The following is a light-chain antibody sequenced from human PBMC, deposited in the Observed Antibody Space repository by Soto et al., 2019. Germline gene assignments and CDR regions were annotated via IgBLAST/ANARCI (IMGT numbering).Light chain of an antibody. CDR1: SSNIGTNF. J-gene: IGLJ2*01. CDR2: RNN. CDR3: ASWDESLSGPV. V-gene: IGLV1-47*01. Sequence: QSVLTQPPSASGTPGQRVTISCSGSSSNIGTNFVYWYQQLPGTAPRLLMYRNNQRPSGVPDRFSGSKSGTSASLAISGLRSEDEADYYCASWDESLSGPVFGGGTQLTVL.